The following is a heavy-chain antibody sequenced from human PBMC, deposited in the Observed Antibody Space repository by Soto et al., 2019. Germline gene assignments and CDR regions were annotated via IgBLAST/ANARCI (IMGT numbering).Heavy chain of an antibody. CDR1: GYIFTNYY. D-gene: IGHD2-21*01. Sequence: QVRLVQSGAEVKKPGASVKVSCKASGYIFTNYYIHWVRQAPGQGLEWMAIINPNGGSTNCAQEFQGRITLTRDTSTSTVYMDLSSLTSEDTAVYYCARGLYSCDNWGQGTLVTVSS. CDR3: ARGLYSCDN. J-gene: IGHJ4*02. CDR2: INPNGGST. V-gene: IGHV1-46*01.